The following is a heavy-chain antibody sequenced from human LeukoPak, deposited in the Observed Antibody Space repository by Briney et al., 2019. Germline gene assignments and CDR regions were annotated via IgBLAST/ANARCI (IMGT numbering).Heavy chain of an antibody. V-gene: IGHV3-23*01. CDR1: GFTFITYA. CDR3: ARDPFNYYDSSGYYQDYFDY. D-gene: IGHD3-22*01. Sequence: PGGSLRLSCEASGFTFITYAMSWVRQAPGKGLQWVSGISGTDSGTYYTDSVKGRFTISRDNSKNSLYLQMNSLRAEDTAVYYCARDPFNYYDSSGYYQDYFDYWGQGTLVTVSS. CDR2: ISGTDSGT. J-gene: IGHJ4*02.